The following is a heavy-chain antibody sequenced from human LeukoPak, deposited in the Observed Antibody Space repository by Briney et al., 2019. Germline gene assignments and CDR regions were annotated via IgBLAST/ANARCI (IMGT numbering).Heavy chain of an antibody. CDR3: AKARTDYGESRSDFDY. V-gene: IGHV3-21*04. CDR2: ISSSSSYI. Sequence: PGGSLRLSCAASGFTFSSYSMNWVRQAPGKGLEWVSSISSSSSYIYYADSVKGRFTISRDNAKNSLYLQMNSLRAEDTALYYCAKARTDYGESRSDFDYWGQGTLVTVSS. D-gene: IGHD4-17*01. CDR1: GFTFSSYS. J-gene: IGHJ4*02.